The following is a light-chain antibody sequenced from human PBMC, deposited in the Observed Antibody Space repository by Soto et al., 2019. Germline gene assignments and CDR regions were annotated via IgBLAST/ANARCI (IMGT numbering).Light chain of an antibody. V-gene: IGKV4-1*01. CDR1: QSVLYSSNNKNY. Sequence: DIVMTQSPDSLAVSLGERATINCKSSQSVLYSSNNKNYLAWFQQKPGQPPKVLIYWASTRESGVPDRFSGGGSGTDFTLPISSLQAEDVAVYYCQQYYSDPITFGQGTRLEIK. J-gene: IGKJ5*01. CDR3: QQYYSDPIT. CDR2: WAS.